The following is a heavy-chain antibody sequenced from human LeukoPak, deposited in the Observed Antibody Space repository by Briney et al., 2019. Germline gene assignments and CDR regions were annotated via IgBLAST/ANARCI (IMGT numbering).Heavy chain of an antibody. D-gene: IGHD3-22*01. CDR2: ISSGSTT. V-gene: IGHV3-48*03. CDR3: ARDDYYDKGY. CDR1: GFSFSSYE. J-gene: IGHJ4*02. Sequence: TGGSLRLSCAASGFSFSSYEMNWIRQAPGKGLEWVSYISSGSTTHYADSVKGRFTISRDNAKNSLYLQMNSLRAEDTAVYYCARDDYYDKGYWGQGTLVTVSS.